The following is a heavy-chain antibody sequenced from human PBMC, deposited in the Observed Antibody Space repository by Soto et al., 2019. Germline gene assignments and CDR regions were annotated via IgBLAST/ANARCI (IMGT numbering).Heavy chain of an antibody. J-gene: IGHJ4*02. D-gene: IGHD6-19*01. CDR3: ARTVGIRNSIGQRYYFDY. V-gene: IGHV4-39*01. CDR1: GGSVSSTSYY. CDR2: IYYSGST. Sequence: SETLSLTCTVSGGSVSSTSYYWGWIRQPPGKGLEWIGSIYYSGSTYYNPSLKSRVTISVDTSKNQFSLKLSSVTAADTAVYYCARTVGIRNSIGQRYYFDYWGQGTLVTVSS.